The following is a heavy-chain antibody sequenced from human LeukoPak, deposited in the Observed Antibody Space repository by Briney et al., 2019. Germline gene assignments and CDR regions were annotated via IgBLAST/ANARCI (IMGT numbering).Heavy chain of an antibody. CDR1: GVSISSNNW. J-gene: IGHJ4*02. D-gene: IGHD3-10*01. Sequence: SGTLSLTCTVSGVSISSNNWWSRVRQPPGKGLEWIGEIYHSGNTNYNPSLKSRVTISVDKSKNQVSLKLNSVTAADTAVYFCARVHGSIDDCWGQGTLVTVSS. V-gene: IGHV4-4*02. CDR2: IYHSGNT. CDR3: ARVHGSIDDC.